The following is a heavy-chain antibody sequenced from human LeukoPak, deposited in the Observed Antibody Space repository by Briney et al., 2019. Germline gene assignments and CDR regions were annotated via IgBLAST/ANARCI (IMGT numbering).Heavy chain of an antibody. CDR3: ARGVVCSGWLRFDC. Sequence: ASVNVSCKASGYIFTGYYMHWVRQAPGQRREWMGGIKHNSGGTIYGQKFQGRVTMTRDTYMSTAYMKPRRLSADDTAVYCCARGVVCSGWLRFDCWGQGKGATVSS. CDR2: IKHNSGGT. V-gene: IGHV1-2*02. D-gene: IGHD6-19*01. J-gene: IGHJ4*02. CDR1: GYIFTGYY.